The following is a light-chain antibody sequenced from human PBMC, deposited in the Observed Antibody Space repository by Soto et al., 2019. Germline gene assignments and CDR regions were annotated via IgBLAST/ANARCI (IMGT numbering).Light chain of an antibody. V-gene: IGKV3-15*01. CDR2: GAS. J-gene: IGKJ1*01. CDR1: QRLSSN. Sequence: EIVLTQSPVTLSVSAWERVTLSFMASQRLSSNLAWYQQRPGEAPRLLIYGASIRATDIPARFIGSGSGTEFTLTISSLQSEDFAVYYCQQYINWPRTFGQGTKVDIK. CDR3: QQYINWPRT.